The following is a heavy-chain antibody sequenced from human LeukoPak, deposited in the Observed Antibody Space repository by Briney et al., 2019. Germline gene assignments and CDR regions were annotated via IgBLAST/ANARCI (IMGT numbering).Heavy chain of an antibody. D-gene: IGHD4-17*01. CDR3: ANNPHYGDYWYYYYMYV. V-gene: IGHV3-23*01. Sequence: GGSLRLSCAASGFTFSSYAMSWVRQAPGKGLEWVSAMSGSGGSTYYADSVKGRFTISRDNSKNTLYLQMNSLRAEDTAVYYCANNPHYGDYWYYYYMYVWGKGTTVIVPS. CDR1: GFTFSSYA. J-gene: IGHJ6*03. CDR2: MSGSGGST.